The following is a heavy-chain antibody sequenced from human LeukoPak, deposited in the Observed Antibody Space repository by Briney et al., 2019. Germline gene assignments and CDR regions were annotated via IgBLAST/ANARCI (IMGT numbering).Heavy chain of an antibody. CDR3: ARAGATTVVTHFDY. D-gene: IGHD4-23*01. CDR1: GFTFSSYA. Sequence: GGALILLCGASGFTFSSYAQHWVRQAPGKGVEGGGVRSYDGSNKYYAAAVKGRFTISRDNPKTPLYLQMNSLRDEDTAVYYCARAGATTVVTHFDYWGRGPLITVSS. CDR2: RSYDGSNK. J-gene: IGHJ4*02. V-gene: IGHV3-30-3*01.